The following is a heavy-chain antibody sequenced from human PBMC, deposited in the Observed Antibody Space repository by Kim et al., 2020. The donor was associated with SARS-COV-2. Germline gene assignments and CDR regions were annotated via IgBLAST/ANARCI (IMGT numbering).Heavy chain of an antibody. CDR1: GGSISSSNW. V-gene: IGHV4-4*02. CDR3: ARPSSNYYYYGMDV. CDR2: IYHSGST. J-gene: IGHJ6*02. Sequence: SETLSLTCAVSGGSISSSNWWSWVRQPPGKGLEWIGEIYHSGSTNYNPSLKSRVTISVDKSKNQFSLKLSSVTAADTAVYYCARPSSNYYYYGMDVWGQGTTVTVSS. D-gene: IGHD2-2*01.